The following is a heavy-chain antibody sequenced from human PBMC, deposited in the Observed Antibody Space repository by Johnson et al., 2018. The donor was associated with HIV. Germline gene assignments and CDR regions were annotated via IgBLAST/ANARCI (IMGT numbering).Heavy chain of an antibody. D-gene: IGHD4-23*01. Sequence: QVQLVESGGGVVQPGRSLRLSCAASGYTFSSYAMHWVRQAPGKGLEWVAVISYDGSNKYYANSVKGRFTISRENAKNSLYLQMNSLRAGDTAVYYCARGVVYGGEDAFDIWGQGTMVTVSS. J-gene: IGHJ3*02. CDR1: GYTFSSYA. V-gene: IGHV3-30*14. CDR3: ARGVVYGGEDAFDI. CDR2: ISYDGSNK.